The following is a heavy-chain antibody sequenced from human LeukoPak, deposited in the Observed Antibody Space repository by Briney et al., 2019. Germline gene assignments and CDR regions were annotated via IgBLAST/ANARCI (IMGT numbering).Heavy chain of an antibody. CDR3: ARGFRYGSNWGFDY. J-gene: IGHJ4*02. V-gene: IGHV3-72*01. D-gene: IGHD5-24*01. CDR1: GFTFSDYY. CDR2: IREKPHSYST. Sequence: GGSLRLSCAASGFTFSDYYMSWICQAPGKGLEWVARIREKPHSYSTEYAASVKGRFTISRDDSKNSLYLQMSSLKTEDTAVYYCARGFRYGSNWGFDYWGQGTLVTVSS.